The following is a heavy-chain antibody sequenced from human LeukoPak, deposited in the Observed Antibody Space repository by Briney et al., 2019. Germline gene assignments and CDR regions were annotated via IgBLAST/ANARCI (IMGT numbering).Heavy chain of an antibody. CDR2: ISGSGGST. CDR3: AKDRGRYSGYDYADY. CDR1: GFTFSSYA. V-gene: IGHV3-23*01. D-gene: IGHD5-12*01. Sequence: PGGPLTLPCAASGFTFSSYAMSWLRQAPGKGLEWVSAISGSGGSTYYADSVKGRFTISRDNSKNTLYLQMNSLRAEDTAVYYCAKDRGRYSGYDYADYWGQGTLVTVSS. J-gene: IGHJ4*02.